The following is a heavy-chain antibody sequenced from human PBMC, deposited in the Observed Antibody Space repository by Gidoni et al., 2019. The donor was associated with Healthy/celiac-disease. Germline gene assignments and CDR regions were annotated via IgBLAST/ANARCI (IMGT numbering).Heavy chain of an antibody. CDR2: IYHSGST. Sequence: QVQLQESGPGLVKPSETLSLTCTVSGYSISSGYYWGWIRQPPGKGLEWIGSIYHSGSTYYNPSLKSRVTISVDTSKNQFSLKLSSVTAADTAVYYCARDYGDYGYFDYWGQGTLVTVSS. D-gene: IGHD4-17*01. J-gene: IGHJ4*02. CDR3: ARDYGDYGYFDY. V-gene: IGHV4-38-2*02. CDR1: GYSISSGYY.